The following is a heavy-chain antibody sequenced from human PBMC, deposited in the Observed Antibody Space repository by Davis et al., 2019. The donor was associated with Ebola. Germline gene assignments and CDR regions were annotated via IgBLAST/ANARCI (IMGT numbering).Heavy chain of an antibody. Sequence: GESLKIPCAASGFTFSSYDMHWVRQATGKGLEWVSAIGTAGDTYYPGSVKGRFTISRENAKNSLYLQMNSLRAGDTAVYYCARDRGYCSGGSCYSGYYYYGMDVWGQGTTVTVSS. CDR1: GFTFSSYD. D-gene: IGHD2-15*01. CDR2: IGTAGDT. V-gene: IGHV3-13*01. CDR3: ARDRGYCSGGSCYSGYYYYGMDV. J-gene: IGHJ6*02.